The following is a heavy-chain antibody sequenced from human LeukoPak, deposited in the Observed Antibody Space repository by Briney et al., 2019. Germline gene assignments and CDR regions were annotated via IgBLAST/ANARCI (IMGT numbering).Heavy chain of an antibody. V-gene: IGHV3-23*01. Sequence: PGGSLRLSCAASGFTFSSYAMSWVRQAPGKGLEWVSAISGSGGSTYYADSVKGRFTISRDNSKNTLYLQMNSLRAEDTAVYYCAKDPGSRQHLDYYYCGMDVWGQGTTVTVSS. J-gene: IGHJ6*02. CDR2: ISGSGGST. CDR3: AKDPGSRQHLDYYYCGMDV. D-gene: IGHD3-10*01. CDR1: GFTFSSYA.